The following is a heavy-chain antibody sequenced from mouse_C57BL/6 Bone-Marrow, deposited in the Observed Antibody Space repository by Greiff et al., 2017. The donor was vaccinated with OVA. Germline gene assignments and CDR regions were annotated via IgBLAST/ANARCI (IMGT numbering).Heavy chain of an antibody. V-gene: IGHV1-72*01. CDR3: AREVYDEAWCAY. J-gene: IGHJ3*01. Sequence: QVQLQQPGAELVKPGASVKLSCKASGYTFTSYWMHWVKQRPGRGLEWIGRIDPNSGGTKYNEKFKSKATLTVDKPSSTAYMQLSSLTSEDSAVCDCAREVYDEAWCAYWGQGTLVTVSA. CDR2: IDPNSGGT. CDR1: GYTFTSYW. D-gene: IGHD2-12*01.